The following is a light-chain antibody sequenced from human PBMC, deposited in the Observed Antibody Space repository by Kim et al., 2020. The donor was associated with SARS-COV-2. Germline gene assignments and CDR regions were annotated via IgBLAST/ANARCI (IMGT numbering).Light chain of an antibody. J-gene: IGLJ3*02. CDR2: RTN. V-gene: IGLV10-54*04. Sequence: QAGLTQPPSVSKGLKQTATLTCTGNSNNVGNQGVVWLQQQQGHPPKLLSYRTNNRPSGISERFSASRSGYTASLTITGLQPEDEADYYCSAWDNNLNAWVFGGGTQLTVL. CDR1: SNNVGNQG. CDR3: SAWDNNLNAWV.